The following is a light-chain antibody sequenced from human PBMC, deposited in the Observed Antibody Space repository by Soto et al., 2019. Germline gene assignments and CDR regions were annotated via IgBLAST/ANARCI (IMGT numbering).Light chain of an antibody. V-gene: IGKV3-20*01. J-gene: IGKJ2*01. CDR3: QHYDGSPRT. CDR2: GVF. CDR1: LGVTSNH. Sequence: ENVLTQSPGTVSLSPGERATLSCRASLGVTSNHLAWYQQKPGQAPRLLIYGVFNRATGIPDRFSGSGSGTDFTLTITRLEPEDSAVYFCQHYDGSPRTFGQGTKLEIK.